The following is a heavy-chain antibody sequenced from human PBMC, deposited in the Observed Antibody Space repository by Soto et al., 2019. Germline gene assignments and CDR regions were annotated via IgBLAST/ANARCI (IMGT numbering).Heavy chain of an antibody. D-gene: IGHD1-7*01. CDR3: ARANYAHPAWWFDP. CDR1: GGSISSYY. V-gene: IGHV4-59*01. Sequence: SETLSLTCTVSGGSISSYYWSWIRQPPGKGLECIGYIYYSGSTNYNPSLKSRVTISVDTSKNQFSLKLSSVTAADTAVYYCARANYAHPAWWFDPWGQGTLVTVSS. CDR2: IYYSGST. J-gene: IGHJ5*02.